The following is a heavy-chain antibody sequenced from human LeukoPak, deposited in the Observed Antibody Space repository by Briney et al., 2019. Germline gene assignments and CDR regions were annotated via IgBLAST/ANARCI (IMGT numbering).Heavy chain of an antibody. CDR1: GFTFSDYY. D-gene: IGHD1-26*01. CDR3: AVIVGRRSFYY. Sequence: PGGSLRLSCEASGFTFSDYYMDWVRQAPGKGLEWVGRARNKPNGYTTEYAASVKGRFTISRDDSKNSLYLQMNSLKIEDTAMYYCAVIVGRRSFYYWGQGTLVTVSS. V-gene: IGHV3-72*01. J-gene: IGHJ4*02. CDR2: ARNKPNGYTT.